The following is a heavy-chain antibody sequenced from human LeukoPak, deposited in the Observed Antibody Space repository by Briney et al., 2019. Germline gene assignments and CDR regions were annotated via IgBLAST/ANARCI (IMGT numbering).Heavy chain of an antibody. CDR1: GFTFSGYW. D-gene: IGHD3-3*01. Sequence: GGSLRLSCAASGFTFSGYWMHWVRQAPGKGLVWVSRINSDASSTSYADSVKGRFTISRDNAKNTLYLQMNSLRAEDTAVYYCARDDLYYDFWSGYYTDWGQGSLVTVSS. V-gene: IGHV3-74*01. CDR2: INSDASST. CDR3: ARDDLYYDFWSGYYTD. J-gene: IGHJ4*02.